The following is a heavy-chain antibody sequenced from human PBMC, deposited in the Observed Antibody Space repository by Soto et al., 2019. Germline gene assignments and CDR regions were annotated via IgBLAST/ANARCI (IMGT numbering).Heavy chain of an antibody. J-gene: IGHJ4*02. Sequence: QVQLQESGPGLVKPSQTLSLTCTVSGGSISSGGYYWSWIRQHPGKGLEWIGYLYYSGSTYYNPSLKSRVTISVDTSKNQCSVKLSSVTAAGTGVYYCARSACWQLVLDYWGQGTMVTVSS. D-gene: IGHD6-13*01. V-gene: IGHV4-31*03. CDR3: ARSACWQLVLDY. CDR1: GGSISSGGYY. CDR2: LYYSGST.